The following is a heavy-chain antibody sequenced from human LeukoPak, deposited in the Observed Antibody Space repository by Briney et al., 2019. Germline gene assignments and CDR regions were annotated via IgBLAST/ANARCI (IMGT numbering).Heavy chain of an antibody. D-gene: IGHD6-6*01. CDR2: INHRGST. Sequence: KPSETLSLTCAVYGGSFSGYYWSWIRQPPGEGLEWIGEINHRGSTNYNPSLKSRVTISVNTSENQFSLKVSSVTAADTAVYYCAREGSSSSLDYWGQGTLVTVSS. CDR3: AREGSSSSLDY. J-gene: IGHJ4*02. V-gene: IGHV4-34*01. CDR1: GGSFSGYY.